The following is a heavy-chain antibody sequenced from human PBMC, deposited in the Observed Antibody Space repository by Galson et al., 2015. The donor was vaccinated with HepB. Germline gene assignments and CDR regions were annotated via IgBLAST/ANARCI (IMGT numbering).Heavy chain of an antibody. V-gene: IGHV6-1*01. Sequence: CAISGDSVSSDNTAWNWIRQSPSRGLEWLGRTYYESKWSSDYAASVKSRITINPDTANNQFSLQLNSVTPEDTAVYYCARAQPTSGHLYYFDFWGQGTLVTVSS. D-gene: IGHD3-22*01. CDR1: GDSVSSDNTA. CDR3: ARAQPTSGHLYYFDF. J-gene: IGHJ4*02. CDR2: TYYESKWSS.